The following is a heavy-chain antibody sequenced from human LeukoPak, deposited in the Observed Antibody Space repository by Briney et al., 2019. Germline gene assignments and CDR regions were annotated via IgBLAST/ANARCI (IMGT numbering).Heavy chain of an antibody. Sequence: PGGSLRLSCAASGFTFSRYAMREVRQAPGRGLEWVSGISESGGNTYYADSVKGRFTISRDSSKNTLYLQMNSLRAEDTALYYCANTIPVRRFFDYWGQGTLVTVPS. CDR1: GFTFSRYA. CDR3: ANTIPVRRFFDY. J-gene: IGHJ4*02. D-gene: IGHD3-3*01. V-gene: IGHV3-23*01. CDR2: ISESGGNT.